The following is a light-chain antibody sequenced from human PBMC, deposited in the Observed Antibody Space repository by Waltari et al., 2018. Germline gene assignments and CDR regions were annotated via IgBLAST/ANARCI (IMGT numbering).Light chain of an antibody. J-gene: IGKJ4*01. V-gene: IGKV3-11*01. CDR3: QRRDSWPLT. CDR1: QSVSTY. CDR2: DAS. Sequence: EIVLTQSPATLSLSPGEGATLSLRSSQSVSTYLGWYQQKPGQAPRLLIYDASNRAPGVPARFSGSGSGTDFTLTISSLEPEDFAVYYCQRRDSWPLTFGGGTKVEIK.